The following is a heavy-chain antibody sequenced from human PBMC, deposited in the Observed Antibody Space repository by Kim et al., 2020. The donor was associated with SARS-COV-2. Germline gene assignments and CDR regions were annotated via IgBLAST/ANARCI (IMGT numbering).Heavy chain of an antibody. CDR3: AIRKSLYCGGDCYSDYYYYYGMDV. V-gene: IGHV1-69*13. Sequence: SVKVSCKASGGTFSSYAISWVRQAPGQGLEWMGGIIPIFGTANYAQKFQGRVTITADESTSTAYMELSSLRSEDTAVYYCAIRKSLYCGGDCYSDYYYYYGMDVWGQGTTVTVSS. CDR2: IIPIFGTA. CDR1: GGTFSSYA. J-gene: IGHJ6*02. D-gene: IGHD2-21*02.